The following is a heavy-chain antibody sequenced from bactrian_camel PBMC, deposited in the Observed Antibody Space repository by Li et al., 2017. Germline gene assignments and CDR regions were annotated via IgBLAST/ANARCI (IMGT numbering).Heavy chain of an antibody. D-gene: IGHD3*01. Sequence: DVQLVESGGGAVQAGGSLRLHCAASGLPSACMAWFRQAPGKGLEWVSTMTDGGATYYADSVKDRFTMSRTYAENTVSLQMNNMKPEDTGMYYCAAGRKLGFGYLDVRGYRVWGQGTQVTVS. CDR1: GLPSAC. V-gene: IGHV3S40*01. CDR3: AAGRKLGFGYLDVRGYRV. CDR2: MTDGGAT. J-gene: IGHJ4*01.